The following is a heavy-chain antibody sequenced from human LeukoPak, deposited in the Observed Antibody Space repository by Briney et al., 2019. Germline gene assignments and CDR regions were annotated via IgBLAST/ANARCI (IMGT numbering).Heavy chain of an antibody. Sequence: PSETLSLTCAVYGGSFSGYYWGWIRQPPGKGLEWIGSIYYSGSTYYNPSLKSRVTISVDTSKNQFSLKLSSVTAADTAVYYCASLLPYYYDSSGSDYWGQGTLVTVSS. CDR3: ASLLPYYYDSSGSDY. D-gene: IGHD3-22*01. V-gene: IGHV4-39*01. J-gene: IGHJ4*02. CDR1: GGSFSGYY. CDR2: IYYSGST.